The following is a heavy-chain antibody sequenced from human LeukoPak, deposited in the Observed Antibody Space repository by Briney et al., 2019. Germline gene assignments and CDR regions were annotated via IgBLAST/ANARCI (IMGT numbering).Heavy chain of an antibody. J-gene: IGHJ4*02. CDR2: IPNSCGIT. Sequence: GGPLRLSCAASGFTFTNYAMTWVRQAPGKGLEWVSTIPNSCGITDYADSVKGRFTISRDNSENTLYLQMNRLRAEDTAVYYCARRRNDYRRVDYWGQGTLVTVSS. CDR3: ARRRNDYRRVDY. V-gene: IGHV3-23*01. D-gene: IGHD5-24*01. CDR1: GFTFTNYA.